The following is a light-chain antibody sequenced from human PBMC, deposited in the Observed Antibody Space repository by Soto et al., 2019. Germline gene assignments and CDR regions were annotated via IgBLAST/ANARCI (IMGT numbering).Light chain of an antibody. CDR1: QSVSSY. CDR3: QQRSNWHT. J-gene: IGKJ2*01. Sequence: EIVLTQSPATLSLSPGERATLSCRASQSVSSYLAWYQQKPGQAPRLLIYDASNRATVIPARFSGSGSGTDFTLTISSLEPEGFAVYYCQQRSNWHTFGQGTKLEIK. V-gene: IGKV3-11*01. CDR2: DAS.